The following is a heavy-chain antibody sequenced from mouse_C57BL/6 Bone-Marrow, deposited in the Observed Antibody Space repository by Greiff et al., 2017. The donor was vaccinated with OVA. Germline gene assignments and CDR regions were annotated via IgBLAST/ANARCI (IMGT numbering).Heavy chain of an antibody. J-gene: IGHJ1*03. CDR2: ISYSGST. CDR3: ARLTPYYGSSYWYFDV. Sequence: EVKLMESGPGLAKPSQTLSLTCSVTGYSITSDYWNWIRKFPGNKLEYMGYISYSGSTYYNPSLKSRISITRDTSKNQYYLQLHSVTTEDTATYYCARLTPYYGSSYWYFDVWGTGTTVTVSS. V-gene: IGHV3-8*01. D-gene: IGHD1-1*01. CDR1: GYSITSDY.